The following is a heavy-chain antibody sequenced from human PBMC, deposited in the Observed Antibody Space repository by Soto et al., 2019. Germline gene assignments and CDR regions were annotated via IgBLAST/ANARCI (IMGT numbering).Heavy chain of an antibody. V-gene: IGHV3-13*01. Sequence: GSLRLSCAASGFTFSNYDMHWVRQAKGKGLEWLSGIGAAGDTFYADSVKGRFTISRDNSKNTLYLQMNSLRAEDTAVYYCARSRDGYSFYFYYGMDGWGQGTTVTVSS. CDR1: GFTFSNYD. CDR3: ARSRDGYSFYFYYGMDG. J-gene: IGHJ6*02. D-gene: IGHD4-4*01. CDR2: IGAAGDT.